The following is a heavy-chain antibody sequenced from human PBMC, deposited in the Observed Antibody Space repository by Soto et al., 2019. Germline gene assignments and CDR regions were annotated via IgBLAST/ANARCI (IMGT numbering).Heavy chain of an antibody. CDR1: GFTFSNYN. V-gene: IGHV3-30-3*01. Sequence: VQLVESGGGLVQPGGSLRLSCAASGFTFSNYNMNWVRQAPGKGLEWVALISYDGGNKYYADSVKGGFTISRDNSKNTLYLQMNSLRAEDTAVYYCARDNGYSHGHGMDVWGQGTTVTVSS. D-gene: IGHD5-18*01. CDR3: ARDNGYSHGHGMDV. J-gene: IGHJ6*02. CDR2: ISYDGGNK.